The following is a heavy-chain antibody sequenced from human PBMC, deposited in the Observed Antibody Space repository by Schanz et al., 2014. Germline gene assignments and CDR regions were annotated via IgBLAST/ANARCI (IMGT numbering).Heavy chain of an antibody. CDR1: GGSFSNYY. J-gene: IGHJ5*02. V-gene: IGHV4-34*01. Sequence: QVQLQQWGAGLLKPSETLSLTCAVYGGSFSNYYWSWIRQSPGEGLEWIGEISHSGATNYNPSLKSQLTMSVDMFKSQFSLKLRSVTAADTAVYYCARDFFLHYDFWNGTRRWFDPWGQGTLVTVSS. CDR3: ARDFFLHYDFWNGTRRWFDP. CDR2: ISHSGAT. D-gene: IGHD3-3*01.